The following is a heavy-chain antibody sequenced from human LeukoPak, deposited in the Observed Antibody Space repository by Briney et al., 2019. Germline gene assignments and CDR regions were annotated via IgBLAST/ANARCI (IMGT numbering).Heavy chain of an antibody. CDR1: GFTFSGSW. J-gene: IGHJ4*02. Sequence: GGSRRLSCAASGFTFSGSWMHWVRQDPGKGRVWVAHINPDGTTTTYADFVKGRFTISRDNAKNTLYLQTNNLRAEDTGIYYCLRFWAEYFDWGQGTHVTVSS. CDR3: LRFWAEYFD. V-gene: IGHV3-74*03. CDR2: INPDGTTT. D-gene: IGHD3-9*01.